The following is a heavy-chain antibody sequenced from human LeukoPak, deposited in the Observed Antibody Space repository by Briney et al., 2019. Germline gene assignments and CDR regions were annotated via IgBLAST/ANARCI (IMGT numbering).Heavy chain of an antibody. CDR3: IRETHVGLHLEY. D-gene: IGHD3-10*02. Sequence: GGSLRVSCVASGFTFTTYWMHWVRQVPGKGLVWVARINTDGRVTTYADSVKGRFTVSRDNAENTLHLQMNNLRPEDTAVYYCIRETHVGLHLEYWGQGTLATVSA. J-gene: IGHJ4*02. CDR1: GFTFTTYW. V-gene: IGHV3-74*01. CDR2: INTDGRVT.